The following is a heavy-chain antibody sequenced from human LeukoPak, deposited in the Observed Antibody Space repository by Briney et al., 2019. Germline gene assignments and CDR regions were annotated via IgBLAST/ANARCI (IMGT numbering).Heavy chain of an antibody. D-gene: IGHD3-10*01. CDR1: GGSTSIGDYY. CDR2: IYYSGSI. J-gene: IGHJ4*02. V-gene: IGHV4-30-4*01. CDR3: ARGSYGGSGTY. Sequence: PSQTLSLTRTVSGGSTSIGDYYWSWIRQPPGKGLGWIRYIYYSGSIYYNPSLKSRVTISVDTSKTQFSLKLSSVTAADTAVYYCARGSYGGSGTYWGQGTLVTVSS.